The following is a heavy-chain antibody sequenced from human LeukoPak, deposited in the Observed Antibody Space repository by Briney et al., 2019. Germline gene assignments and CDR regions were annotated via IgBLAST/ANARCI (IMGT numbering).Heavy chain of an antibody. V-gene: IGHV4-39*06. J-gene: IGHJ5*02. D-gene: IGHD5/OR15-5a*01. CDR3: AKGNPFYDS. CDR1: GSSISSNNYY. Sequence: SETLSLTCAVSGSSISSNNYYWGWIRQPPGKGLEWIGNIYTTGSTYYSPSLKSRVIISLDTSKNQFPLTLTSVTAADTAVYFCAKGNPFYDSWGQGILVTVSS. CDR2: IYTTGST.